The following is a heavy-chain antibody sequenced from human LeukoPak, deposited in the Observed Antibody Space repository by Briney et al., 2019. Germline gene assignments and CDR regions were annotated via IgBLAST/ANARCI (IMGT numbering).Heavy chain of an antibody. V-gene: IGHV3-23*01. J-gene: IGHJ3*02. CDR3: AKAFGYCSSTICYLYPDAFDI. D-gene: IGHD2-2*03. CDR2: LSVSGGST. Sequence: PGGSLRLSCAASGFTFRSYAMSWVRQAPGKGLEWVSALSVSGGSTHYADSVKGRFIISRDNSKNTLYLQMNTLRAEDSAVYYCAKAFGYCSSTICYLYPDAFDIWGQGTLVTVSS. CDR1: GFTFRSYA.